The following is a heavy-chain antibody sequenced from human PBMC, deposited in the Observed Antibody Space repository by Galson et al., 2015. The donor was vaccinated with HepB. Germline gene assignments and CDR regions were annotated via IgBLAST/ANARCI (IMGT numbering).Heavy chain of an antibody. CDR2: MNPNSGNT. Sequence: SVKVSCKASGYTFTSYDINWVRQATGQGLEWMGWMNPNSGNTGYAQKFQGRVTMTRNTSISTAYMELSSLRSEDTAVYYCARTGSGTTAGTRDSYYYYMDVWGKGTTVTVSS. CDR3: ARTGSGTTAGTRDSYYYYMDV. J-gene: IGHJ6*03. CDR1: GYTFTSYD. D-gene: IGHD1-1*01. V-gene: IGHV1-8*01.